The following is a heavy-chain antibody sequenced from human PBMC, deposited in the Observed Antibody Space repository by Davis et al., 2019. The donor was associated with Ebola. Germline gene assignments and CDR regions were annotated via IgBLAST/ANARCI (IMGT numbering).Heavy chain of an antibody. D-gene: IGHD2-15*01. J-gene: IGHJ6*02. CDR3: DARPCRGNTCYTWGEDV. CDR2: ISSSGGTT. CDR1: GFTFSSYA. Sequence: GESLKISCAASGFTFSSYAMSWVRQAPGKGLEWVSSISSSGGTTYYTDSVMGRFTISRDNSKNTLSLQMNSLRADDTAVYYCDARPCRGNTCYTWGEDVWGQGTTVTVSS. V-gene: IGHV3-23*01.